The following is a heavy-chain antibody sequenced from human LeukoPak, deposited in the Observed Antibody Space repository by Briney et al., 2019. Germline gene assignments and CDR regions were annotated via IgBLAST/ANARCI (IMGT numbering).Heavy chain of an antibody. Sequence: PGRSLRLSCAASGFTFSSYAMSWVRQAPGKGLEWVSAISGSGGSTYYADSVKGRFTISRDNSKNTLYLQMNSLRAEDTAVYYCAKQPRRGNYYYMDVWGKGTTVTVSS. J-gene: IGHJ6*03. CDR3: AKQPRRGNYYYMDV. CDR2: ISGSGGST. V-gene: IGHV3-23*01. CDR1: GFTFSSYA. D-gene: IGHD1-14*01.